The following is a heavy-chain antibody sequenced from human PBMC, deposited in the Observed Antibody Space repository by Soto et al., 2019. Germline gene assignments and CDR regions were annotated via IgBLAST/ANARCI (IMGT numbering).Heavy chain of an antibody. V-gene: IGHV4-61*05. Sequence: SETLSLTCAVSGGSISSGGYSWGWIRQPPGKGLEWIGFMYYSGSFNYNPSLRSRVTISVDTSKNQFSLKVTSVTADDTAVYFCAKSYYDTTGFVVDPWGQGTLVTVSS. CDR2: MYYSGSF. D-gene: IGHD3-22*01. CDR3: AKSYYDTTGFVVDP. CDR1: GGSISSGGYS. J-gene: IGHJ5*02.